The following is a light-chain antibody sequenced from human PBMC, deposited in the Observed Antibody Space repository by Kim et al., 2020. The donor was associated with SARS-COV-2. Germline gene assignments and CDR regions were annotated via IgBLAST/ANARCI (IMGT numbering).Light chain of an antibody. J-gene: IGLJ1*01. V-gene: IGLV2-14*03. CDR2: HVI. Sequence: QSALTQPASVSGSPGQSITISCTGTSSDVGGYDYVSWYQQHPDKAPILMIYHVINRPSGVSNRFSGSKSGNTASLTISGLQAEDEADYYCSSYTSSTSYVFGTGTKVTVL. CDR3: SSYTSSTSYV. CDR1: SSDVGGYDY.